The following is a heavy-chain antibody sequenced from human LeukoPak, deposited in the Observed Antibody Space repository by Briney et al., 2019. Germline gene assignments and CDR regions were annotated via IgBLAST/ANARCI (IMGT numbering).Heavy chain of an antibody. J-gene: IGHJ6*02. CDR2: ISYDGSNK. D-gene: IGHD4-17*01. V-gene: IGHV3-30*18. CDR1: GFTFSSYG. Sequence: GGSLRLPCAASGFTFSSYGMHWVRQAPGKGLEWVAVISYDGSNKYYADSVKGRFTISRDNSKNTLYLQMNSLRAEDTAVYYCAKDYGDQSYYYYGMDVWAKGPRSPSP. CDR3: AKDYGDQSYYYYGMDV.